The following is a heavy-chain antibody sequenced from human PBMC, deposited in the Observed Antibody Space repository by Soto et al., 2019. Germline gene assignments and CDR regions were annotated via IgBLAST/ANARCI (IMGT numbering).Heavy chain of an antibody. CDR1: GYTFTGYY. CDR2: INPNSGGT. CDR3: ARGVPGYCSGGSFYGWFDP. J-gene: IGHJ5*02. V-gene: IGHV1-2*04. D-gene: IGHD2-15*01. Sequence: QVQLVQSGAEVKKPGASVKVSCKASGYTFTGYYMHWVRQAPGQGLEWMGWINPNSGGTNYAQKFQGWVTMTRDTSSSTAYMELRRLISDDTAVYYCARGVPGYCSGGSFYGWFDPWGQGNLVTVSS.